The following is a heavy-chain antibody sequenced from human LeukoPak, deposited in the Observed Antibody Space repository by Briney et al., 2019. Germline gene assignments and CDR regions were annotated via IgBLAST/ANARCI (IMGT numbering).Heavy chain of an antibody. CDR3: ARDSADYGDYDY. V-gene: IGHV1-46*01. Sequence: GASVKVFCKASGYTFTSYFMHWVRQAPGQGLDWMGIINPSGGSTSYAQKFQGRVTMTRDTSTSTVYMELSSLRSEDTAVYYCARDSADYGDYDYWGQGTLVTVSS. D-gene: IGHD4-17*01. CDR2: INPSGGST. J-gene: IGHJ4*02. CDR1: GYTFTSYF.